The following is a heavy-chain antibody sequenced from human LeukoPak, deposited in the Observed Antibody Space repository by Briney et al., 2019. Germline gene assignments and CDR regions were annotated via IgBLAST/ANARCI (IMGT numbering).Heavy chain of an antibody. CDR2: IDWDDDK. V-gene: IGHV2-70*01. Sequence: SGPTLMNPTPTLTLTCTFSGFSLSTSGMCVSWIRQPPGKALEWLALIDWDDDKYYSTSLKTRLTISKDTSKNQVVLTMTNMDPVDTATYYCARKAVAGTEWYFDLWGRGTLVTVSS. CDR3: ARKAVAGTEWYFDL. D-gene: IGHD6-19*01. J-gene: IGHJ2*01. CDR1: GFSLSTSGMC.